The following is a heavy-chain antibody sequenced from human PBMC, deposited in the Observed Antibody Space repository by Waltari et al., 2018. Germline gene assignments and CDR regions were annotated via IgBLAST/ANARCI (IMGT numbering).Heavy chain of an antibody. CDR3: ARDLSGSCCENAFDI. J-gene: IGHJ3*02. CDR2: IYPSGST. V-gene: IGHV4-4*02. Sequence: QVQLQESGPGLVKPSGTLSLTCAVSGGSISSRNCWSWVRQPPGKGLEWIGEIYPSGSTNYNPSLKSRVTISVDKSKNQFSLKLSSVTAADTAVYYWARDLSGSCCENAFDIWGQGTMVTVSS. D-gene: IGHD2-15*01. CDR1: GGSISSRNC.